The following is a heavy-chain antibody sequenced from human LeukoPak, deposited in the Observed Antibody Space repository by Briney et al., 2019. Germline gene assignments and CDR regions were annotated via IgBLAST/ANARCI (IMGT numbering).Heavy chain of an antibody. J-gene: IGHJ4*02. V-gene: IGHV3-30*03. Sequence: GGSLRLSCAASGFTFSSDGMHWVRQAPGKGLEWVAVISYDGSNKYYADSVKGRFTISRDNAKNTLYLQMNSLRAEDTAVYYCARGGDIVVVPAALGGGFYFDSWGQGTLVTVSS. D-gene: IGHD2-2*01. CDR3: ARGGDIVVVPAALGGGFYFDS. CDR2: ISYDGSNK. CDR1: GFTFSSDG.